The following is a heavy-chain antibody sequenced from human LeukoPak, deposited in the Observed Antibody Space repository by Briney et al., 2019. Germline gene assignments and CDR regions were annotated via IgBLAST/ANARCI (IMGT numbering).Heavy chain of an antibody. D-gene: IGHD3-10*01. J-gene: IGHJ4*02. CDR2: MNPNSGNT. V-gene: IGHV1-8*02. CDR3: ARRRVYYYGSGSYTPLGY. Sequence: ASVKVSCKASGYTFTSYGISWVRQAPGQGLEWMGWMNPNSGNTGYAQKFQGRVTMTRNTSISTAYMELSSLRSEDTAVYYCARRRVYYYGSGSYTPLGYWGQGTLVTVSS. CDR1: GYTFTSYG.